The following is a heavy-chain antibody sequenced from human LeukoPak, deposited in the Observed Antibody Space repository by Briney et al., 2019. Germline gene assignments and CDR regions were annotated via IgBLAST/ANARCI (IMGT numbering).Heavy chain of an antibody. CDR2: ISGSGGST. J-gene: IGHJ3*02. CDR1: GFTFSSYA. CDR3: AKTYGSGRVTDAFDI. D-gene: IGHD3-10*01. V-gene: IGHV3-23*01. Sequence: GGSLRLSCAASGFTFSSYAISWVRQAPGKGLEWVPAISGSGGSTYYADSVKGRFTISRDNSKNTLYLQMNSLRAEDTAVYYCAKTYGSGRVTDAFDIWGQGTMVTVSS.